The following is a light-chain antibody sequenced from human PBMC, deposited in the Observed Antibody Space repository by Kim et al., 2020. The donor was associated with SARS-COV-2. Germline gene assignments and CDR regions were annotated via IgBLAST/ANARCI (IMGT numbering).Light chain of an antibody. CDR1: TGAVTSGHF. Sequence: QAVVTQEPSLTVSPGVTVTLTCGSSTGAVTSGHFPYWFQHKPGQAPSTLIYDITQRHSWTPARFSGSLLGDKAALTLSGAQPEDEADYYCLLYYSGVRVFGGGTQLTVL. J-gene: IGLJ2*01. V-gene: IGLV7-46*01. CDR3: LLYYSGVRV. CDR2: DIT.